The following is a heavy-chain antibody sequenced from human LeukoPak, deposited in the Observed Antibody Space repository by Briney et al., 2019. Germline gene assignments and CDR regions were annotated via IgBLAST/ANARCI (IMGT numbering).Heavy chain of an antibody. CDR3: ARDPRHCSGGSCSPPLNWFDP. D-gene: IGHD2-15*01. CDR2: IIPIFGTA. CDR1: GGTFSSYA. J-gene: IGHJ5*02. Sequence: SVKVSCKASGGTFSSYAISWVRQAPGQGLEWMGGIIPIFGTANYAQKFQGRVTITADESTSTAYMELSSLRSEDTAVYYCARDPRHCSGGSCSPPLNWFDPWGQGTLVTVSS. V-gene: IGHV1-69*01.